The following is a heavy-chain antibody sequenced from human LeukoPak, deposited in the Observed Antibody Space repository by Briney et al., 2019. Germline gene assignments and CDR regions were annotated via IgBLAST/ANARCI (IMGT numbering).Heavy chain of an antibody. D-gene: IGHD6-13*01. J-gene: IGHJ4*02. CDR1: GLSFSSYG. CDR2: IRKDGINT. Sequence: PGGSLRLSCAASGLSFSSYGMHWVRQAPGKGLEWVSFIRKDGINTNYVDSVKGRFTISRDTSNKMVYLQMNSLRTEDMAVYYCAKDRAGNSWNFDYWGQGILVAVSS. V-gene: IGHV3-30*02. CDR3: AKDRAGNSWNFDY.